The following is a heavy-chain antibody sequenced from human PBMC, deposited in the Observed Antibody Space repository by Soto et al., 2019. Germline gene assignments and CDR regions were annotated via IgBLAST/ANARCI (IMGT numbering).Heavy chain of an antibody. Sequence: PGGSLRLSCTGSGFPFSAYNINWVRQAPGKGLEWVSSITVGSSHIYQPNSMKGRFTISRDDAKNLLYLQMNTLRAEDTAVYYCARDQGYYDSSGYFDFWGQGTLVTVSS. J-gene: IGHJ4*02. CDR3: ARDQGYYDSSGYFDF. CDR1: GFPFSAYN. CDR2: ITVGSSHI. V-gene: IGHV3-21*04. D-gene: IGHD3-22*01.